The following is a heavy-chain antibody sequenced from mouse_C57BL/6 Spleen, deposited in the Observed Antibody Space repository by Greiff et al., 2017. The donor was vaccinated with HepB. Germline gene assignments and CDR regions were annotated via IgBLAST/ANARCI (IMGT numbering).Heavy chain of an antibody. CDR2: IHPNSGST. V-gene: IGHV1-64*01. CDR1: GYTFTSYW. Sequence: QVQLQQPGAELVKPGASVKLSCKASGYTFTSYWMHWVKQRPGQGLEWIGMIHPNSGSTNYNEKFKSKATLTVDKSSSTAYMQLSSLTSEDTAVYYCARRNYGSSYDWFADWGQGTLVTVSA. J-gene: IGHJ3*01. CDR3: ARRNYGSSYDWFAD. D-gene: IGHD1-1*01.